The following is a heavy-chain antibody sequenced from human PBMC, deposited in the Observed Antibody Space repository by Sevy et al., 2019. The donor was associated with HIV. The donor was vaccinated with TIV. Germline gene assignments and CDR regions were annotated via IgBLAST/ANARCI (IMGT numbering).Heavy chain of an antibody. D-gene: IGHD6-19*01. CDR2: ISYNGKYT. Sequence: GGSLRLSCTASGFTFSSYAMHWVRQAPGKGLEWLALISYNGKYTYYADSVKGRFSISRDDSNNTLYLQMNSLRPEDKAGEFWAGPRPGYCSGWGIDAFDFWGQGTVVTVSS. CDR1: GFTFSSYA. V-gene: IGHV3-30*04. J-gene: IGHJ3*01. CDR3: AGPRPGYCSGWGIDAFDF.